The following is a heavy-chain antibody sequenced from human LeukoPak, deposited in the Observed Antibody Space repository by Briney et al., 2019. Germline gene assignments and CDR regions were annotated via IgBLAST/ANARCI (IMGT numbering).Heavy chain of an antibody. V-gene: IGHV4-59*01. CDR1: GGSISSYY. Sequence: PSETLSLTCTVSGGSISSYYWSWIRQPPGKGLEWIGYIYYSGSTNYNPSLKSRVTISVDTSKNQFSLKLSSVTAADTAVYYCARAFLPLGAFDIWGQGTMVTVSS. CDR3: ARAFLPLGAFDI. D-gene: IGHD2/OR15-2a*01. CDR2: IYYSGST. J-gene: IGHJ3*02.